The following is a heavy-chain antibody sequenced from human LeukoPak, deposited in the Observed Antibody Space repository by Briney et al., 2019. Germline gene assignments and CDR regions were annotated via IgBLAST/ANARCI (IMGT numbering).Heavy chain of an antibody. Sequence: GASVKVSCKVSGYTLTELSMHWVRQAPGKGLEWMGGFDPEDGETIYAQKFQGSVTMTEDISTDTAYMELSSLRSEDTAVYYCATDRPLYGMDVWGQGTTVTVSS. V-gene: IGHV1-24*01. CDR2: FDPEDGET. CDR3: ATDRPLYGMDV. J-gene: IGHJ6*02. CDR1: GYTLTELS.